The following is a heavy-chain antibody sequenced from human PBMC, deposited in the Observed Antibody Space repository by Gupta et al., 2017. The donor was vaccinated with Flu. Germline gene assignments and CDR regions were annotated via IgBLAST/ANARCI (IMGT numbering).Heavy chain of an antibody. CDR1: GVPIGSNY. CDR2: IYTNETT. Sequence: QVHLQESGPGLVQPSETLSLTCTVSGVPIGSNYWGWVRQSAGKGLEGTGRIYTNETTNYNPSLKRRVTMSVDRSKNQFSLKMISVTAADTAVYYCARMENKKGWFDPGGQGTMVIVSS. CDR3: ARMENKKGWFDP. V-gene: IGHV4-4*07. J-gene: IGHJ5*02. D-gene: IGHD1-1*01.